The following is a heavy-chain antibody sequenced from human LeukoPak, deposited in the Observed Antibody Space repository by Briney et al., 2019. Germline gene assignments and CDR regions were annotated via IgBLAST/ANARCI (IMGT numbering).Heavy chain of an antibody. J-gene: IGHJ4*02. D-gene: IGHD1-26*01. Sequence: SGPALVKPTQTLTLTCTFSGFSLSTSGMCVSWFRQPPGKALEWLARIDWDDDKYYITSLKTRLTISKDTSKNQVVLTITNMDPVDTATYYCARYSADYIQGFDYWGQGTLVTVSS. CDR1: GFSLSTSGMC. V-gene: IGHV2-70*11. CDR2: IDWDDDK. CDR3: ARYSADYIQGFDY.